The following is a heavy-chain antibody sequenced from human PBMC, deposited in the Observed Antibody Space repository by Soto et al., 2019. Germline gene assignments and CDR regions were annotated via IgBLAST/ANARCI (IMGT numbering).Heavy chain of an antibody. CDR2: IYSGGST. Sequence: EVQLVESGGGLIQPGGSLRLSCAASGFTVSSNYMSWVRQAPGKGLEWVSVIYSGGSTYYADSVKGRFTISRDNSKNTLYLQMNSPRAEDTAVYYCASRSSSSGYYYYGMDVWGQGTTVTVSS. D-gene: IGHD6-6*01. CDR3: ASRSSSSGYYYYGMDV. V-gene: IGHV3-53*01. J-gene: IGHJ6*02. CDR1: GFTVSSNY.